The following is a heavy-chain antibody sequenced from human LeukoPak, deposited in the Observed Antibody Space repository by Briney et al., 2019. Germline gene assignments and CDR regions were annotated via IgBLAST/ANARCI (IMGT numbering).Heavy chain of an antibody. D-gene: IGHD6-13*01. Sequence: GGSLRLSCAASGFTFSSYGMHWVRQAPGKGLEWVAVIWYDGSNKYYADSVKGRFTISRDNSKNTLYLQMNSLRAEDTAVYYCARVRYSSSWYVYYYYGRDVWGQGTTVTVSS. J-gene: IGHJ6*02. CDR2: IWYDGSNK. V-gene: IGHV3-33*01. CDR3: ARVRYSSSWYVYYYYGRDV. CDR1: GFTFSSYG.